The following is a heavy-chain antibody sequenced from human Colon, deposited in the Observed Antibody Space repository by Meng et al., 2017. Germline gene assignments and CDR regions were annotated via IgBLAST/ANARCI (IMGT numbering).Heavy chain of an antibody. J-gene: IGHJ4*02. CDR1: GASVSVNSY. CDR2: IDHRGSA. D-gene: IGHD4-23*01. Sequence: QVQLQGSGPGLVKPSETLSLACSVSGASVSVNSYWSWVRQPPGRGLEWIGQIDHRGSAYYRPSLNSRVTMSLDKSRNQFSLRLTSVTAADTAVYYCARHGGYYQDFWGQGTLVTVFS. V-gene: IGHV4-4*02. CDR3: ARHGGYYQDF.